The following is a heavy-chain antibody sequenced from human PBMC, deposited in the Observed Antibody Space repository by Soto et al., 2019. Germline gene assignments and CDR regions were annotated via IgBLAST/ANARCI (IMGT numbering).Heavy chain of an antibody. CDR2: IYTSGST. CDR1: DGSISNYY. Sequence: LSLTFTVSDGSISNYYWSWIRQPAGKGLEYIGHIYTSGSTNYNPSLKSRVTMSVDASKNQFSLKLTSVTAADTAVYYCAREPGDYFDTAGYIDYWGQGTLVTVSS. V-gene: IGHV4-4*07. CDR3: AREPGDYFDTAGYIDY. D-gene: IGHD3-22*01. J-gene: IGHJ4*02.